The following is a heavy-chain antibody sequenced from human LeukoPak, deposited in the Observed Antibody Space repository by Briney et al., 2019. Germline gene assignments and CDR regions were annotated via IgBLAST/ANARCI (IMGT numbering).Heavy chain of an antibody. J-gene: IGHJ4*02. CDR1: GFTFRTHW. D-gene: IGHD2-8*01. CDR3: ARPLGYRTIYDF. V-gene: IGHV3-7*01. Sequence: GGSLRVSCAASGFTFRTHWMSWVRQAPGKGLEWVASINPGGSETYYVESVKGRFTISRDNAMNSCFLQLNSLRAEDAAVYYCARPLGYRTIYDFWGQGTLVTVSS. CDR2: INPGGSET.